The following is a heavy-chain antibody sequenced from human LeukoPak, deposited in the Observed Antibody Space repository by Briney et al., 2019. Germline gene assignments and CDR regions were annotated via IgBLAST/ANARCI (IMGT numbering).Heavy chain of an antibody. J-gene: IGHJ4*02. CDR3: AKVWAVYDTSRYRTYFDY. CDR2: INWNGGST. CDR1: GFTFDDYG. V-gene: IGHV3-20*04. Sequence: GGSLRLSCAASGFTFDDYGMSWVRQAPGKGLEWVSGINWNGGSTVYADSVKGRFTISRDNSNNTVYLQMNSLRPEDTALYYCAKVWAVYDTSRYRTYFDYWGQGTLVTVSS. D-gene: IGHD6-13*01.